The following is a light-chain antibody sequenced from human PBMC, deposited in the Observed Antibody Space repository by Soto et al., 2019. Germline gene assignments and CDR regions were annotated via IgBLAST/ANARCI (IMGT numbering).Light chain of an antibody. CDR2: NNN. Sequence: QSVLTQPPSASGTPGQRVTISCTGSSSNIGSNTVNWYQGLPGTAPKLLMSNNNQRPSGVPDRFSGSKSGTSASLDISGLQSEDEADYYCATCDASRSAVVFGGGTKVTVL. V-gene: IGLV1-44*01. CDR3: ATCDASRSAVV. CDR1: SSNIGSNT. J-gene: IGLJ2*01.